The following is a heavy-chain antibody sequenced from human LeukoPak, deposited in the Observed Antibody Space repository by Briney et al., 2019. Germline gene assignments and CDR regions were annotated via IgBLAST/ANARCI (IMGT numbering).Heavy chain of an antibody. CDR2: ISSSSSYI. V-gene: IGHV3-21*01. J-gene: IGHJ4*02. CDR3: ARAPGYRSFLDY. Sequence: NPGGSLRLSCAASGFTFSSYSMNWVRQAPGKGLEWVSFISSSSSYIYYADSVKGRFTISRDNAKNSLYLQMNSLRAEDTAVYYCARAPGYRSFLDYWGQGTLVTVSS. CDR1: GFTFSSYS. D-gene: IGHD6-13*01.